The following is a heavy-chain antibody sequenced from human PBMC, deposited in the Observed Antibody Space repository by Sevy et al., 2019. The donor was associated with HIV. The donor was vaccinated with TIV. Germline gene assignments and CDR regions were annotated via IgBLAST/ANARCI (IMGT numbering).Heavy chain of an antibody. CDR1: GFTFSSYG. D-gene: IGHD3-9*01. Sequence: GGSLRLSCAASGFTFSSYGMHWVRQAPGKGLEWVAVISYDGSNKYYADSVKGRFTISSDNSKNTLYLQMNSLRAEDTAVYYCAKDRPPKLRYFDWLLPDYWGQGTLVTVSS. V-gene: IGHV3-30*18. J-gene: IGHJ4*02. CDR2: ISYDGSNK. CDR3: AKDRPPKLRYFDWLLPDY.